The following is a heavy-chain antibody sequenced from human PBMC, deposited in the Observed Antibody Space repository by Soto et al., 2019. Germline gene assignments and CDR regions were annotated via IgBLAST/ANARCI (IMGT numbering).Heavy chain of an antibody. D-gene: IGHD3-16*02. J-gene: IGHJ4*02. CDR3: AAGPIYDYIWGSYRPQEFDY. Sequence: PVKVSCKASGFTFTSSAMQWVRQARGQRLEWIGWIVVGSGNTNYAQKFQERVTITRDMSTSTAYMELSSLRSEDTAVYYCAAGPIYDYIWGSYRPQEFDYWGQGTLVTVSS. CDR2: IVVGSGNT. V-gene: IGHV1-58*02. CDR1: GFTFTSSA.